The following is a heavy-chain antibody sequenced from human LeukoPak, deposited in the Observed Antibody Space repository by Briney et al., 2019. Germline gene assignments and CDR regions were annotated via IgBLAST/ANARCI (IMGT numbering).Heavy chain of an antibody. Sequence: ASVKVSCKASGYTFTSYDINWVRQATGQGLEWMGWMNPNSGNTGYAQKFQGRVAMTRNTSISTAYMELSSLRSEDTAVYYCARRRGYSPYFDYWGQGTLVTVSS. CDR1: GYTFTSYD. CDR3: ARRRGYSPYFDY. CDR2: MNPNSGNT. J-gene: IGHJ4*02. D-gene: IGHD5-18*01. V-gene: IGHV1-8*01.